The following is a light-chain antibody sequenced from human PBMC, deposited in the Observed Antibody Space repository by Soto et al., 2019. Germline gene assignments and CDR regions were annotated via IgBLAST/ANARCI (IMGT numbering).Light chain of an antibody. Sequence: EIVLTQSLGTLSLSPGERATLSCRASQSINSTYLAWYQQKPGLAPRLLIYGASSRATGIPDRFSGSGSGTDFTLTISRLEPEDFAVYYCQQYGGSPLYTFGQGTKLEIK. V-gene: IGKV3-20*01. CDR2: GAS. CDR1: QSINSTY. CDR3: QQYGGSPLYT. J-gene: IGKJ2*01.